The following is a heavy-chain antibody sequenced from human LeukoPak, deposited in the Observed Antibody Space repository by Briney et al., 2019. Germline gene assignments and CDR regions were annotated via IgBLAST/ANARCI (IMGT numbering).Heavy chain of an antibody. CDR1: GGSFSGYY. D-gene: IGHD3-16*02. V-gene: IGHV4-34*01. CDR3: ARGQYMITFGGVIARSAFDI. CDR2: INHGGST. Sequence: PSETLSLTCAVDGGSFSGYYWSWIRQPPGKGLGWIGGINHGGSTTYNPSLKSRVTLSVDTSKNQFSLKLSSVTAAHTAVYHCARGQYMITFGGVIARSAFDIWGQGTMVTVSS. J-gene: IGHJ3*02.